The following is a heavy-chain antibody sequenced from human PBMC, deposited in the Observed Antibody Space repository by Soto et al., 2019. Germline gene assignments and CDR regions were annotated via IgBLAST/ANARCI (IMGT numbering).Heavy chain of an antibody. Sequence: LRLSCAASGFTFNTFGMHWVRQAPGKGLEWVAVISYDGSDKYYSDSVRGRFTISRDNSMNTLYLQMNSLRTEDTAVYYCAKSPNFYCSIYHCYKYYFDYWGQGTLVTVSS. CDR1: GFTFNTFG. V-gene: IGHV3-30*18. CDR3: AKSPNFYCSIYHCYKYYFDY. J-gene: IGHJ4*02. D-gene: IGHD2-2*01. CDR2: ISYDGSDK.